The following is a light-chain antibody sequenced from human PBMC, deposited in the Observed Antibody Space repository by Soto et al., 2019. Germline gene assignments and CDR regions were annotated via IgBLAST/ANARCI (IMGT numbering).Light chain of an antibody. Sequence: DIVLTQSPCTLSVSLGDRATLSCRASQSVSSYLACYQQKPGQAPRLLIYDASNRANGIPARFSGSGSGTDFTLTISSLEPEDFAVYYCQQRSNRPWTFGQGTKVDIK. V-gene: IGKV3-11*01. J-gene: IGKJ1*01. CDR1: QSVSSY. CDR2: DAS. CDR3: QQRSNRPWT.